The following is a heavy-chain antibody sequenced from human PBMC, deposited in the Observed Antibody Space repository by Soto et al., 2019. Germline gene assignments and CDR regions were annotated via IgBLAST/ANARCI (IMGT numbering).Heavy chain of an antibody. Sequence: PGGSLRLSCAASGFSFSSYWMHWVRQVPGKGLVWVSRINSDGSTTTYADSVKGRFTISRDNAKNTLYLQMNSLRAEDTAVYYSATDYYDSSGYTFGDWGQGTRVTV. CDR2: INSDGSTT. V-gene: IGHV3-74*03. CDR1: GFSFSSYW. CDR3: ATDYYDSSGYTFGD. J-gene: IGHJ4*01. D-gene: IGHD3-22*01.